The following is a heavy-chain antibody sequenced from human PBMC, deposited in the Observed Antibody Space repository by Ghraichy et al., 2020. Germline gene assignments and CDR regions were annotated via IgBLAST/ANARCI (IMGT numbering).Heavy chain of an antibody. J-gene: IGHJ5*02. CDR3: ARELAVANYWFDP. CDR1: GFTFSSYS. V-gene: IGHV3-21*01. CDR2: ISSSSSYI. Sequence: LSLTCAASGFTFSSYSMNWVRQAPGKGLEWVSSISSSSSYIYYADSVKGRFTISRDNAKNSLYLQMNSLRVEDTAVYYCARELAVANYWFDPWGQGTLVTVSS. D-gene: IGHD6-19*01.